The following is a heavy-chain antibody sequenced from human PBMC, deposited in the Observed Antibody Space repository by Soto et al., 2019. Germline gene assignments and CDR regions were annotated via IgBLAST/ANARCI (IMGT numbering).Heavy chain of an antibody. D-gene: IGHD1-26*01. Sequence: SQTLSLTCAISGDSVSSNSAAWNWIRQSPLRGLEWLGRTYYRSKWYNDYAVSVKSRITINPDTSKNQFSLQLNSVTPEDTAVYYCASGPVGATGYFDYWGQGTLVTVSS. CDR2: TYYRSKWYN. V-gene: IGHV6-1*01. CDR3: ASGPVGATGYFDY. J-gene: IGHJ4*02. CDR1: GDSVSSNSAA.